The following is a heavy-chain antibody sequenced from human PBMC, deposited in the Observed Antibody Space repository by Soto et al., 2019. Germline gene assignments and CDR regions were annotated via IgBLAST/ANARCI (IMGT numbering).Heavy chain of an antibody. V-gene: IGHV1-2*04. Sequence: ASVKVSCKASGYTFTGYYMHWVRQAPGQGLEWMGWINPNSGGTNYAQKFQGWVTMTRDTSISTAYMELSRLRSDDTAVYYCARGGYCSSTSCSVHYYYMDVWGKGTKVTVSS. D-gene: IGHD2-2*01. CDR1: GYTFTGYY. J-gene: IGHJ6*03. CDR3: ARGGYCSSTSCSVHYYYMDV. CDR2: INPNSGGT.